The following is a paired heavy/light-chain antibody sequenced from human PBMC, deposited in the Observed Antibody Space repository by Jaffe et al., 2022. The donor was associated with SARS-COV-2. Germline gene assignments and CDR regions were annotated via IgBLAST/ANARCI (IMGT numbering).Heavy chain of an antibody. V-gene: IGHV1-69*01. Sequence: QVQLVQSGAEVKKPGSSVKVSCKASGGTFSSYAISWVRQAPGQGLEWMGGIIPIFGTANYAQKFQGRVTITADESTSTAYMELSSLRSEDTAVYYCASGGETTRQPYDYVWGSDSYYYYGMDVWGQGTTVTVSS. D-gene: IGHD3-16*01. CDR1: GGTFSSYA. J-gene: IGHJ6*02. CDR2: IIPIFGTA. CDR3: ASGGETTRQPYDYVWGSDSYYYYGMDV.
Light chain of an antibody. CDR3: MQATQFPPT. V-gene: IGKV2-24*01. Sequence: DIVMTQTPLSSPVTLGQPASISCRSSQSLVHSDGNTYLSWLQQRPGQPPRLLIYKISNRFSGVPDRFSGSGAGTDFTLKISRVEAEDVGVYYCMQATQFPPTFGQGTKVEIK. CDR1: QSLVHSDGNTY. CDR2: KIS. J-gene: IGKJ1*01.